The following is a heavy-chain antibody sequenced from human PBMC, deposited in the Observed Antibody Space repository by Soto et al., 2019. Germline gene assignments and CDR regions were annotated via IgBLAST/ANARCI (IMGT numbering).Heavy chain of an antibody. Sequence: DVQLLESGGGLVQPEGSLRLSCAASGFTFSSYAMGWVRRGPGKGLEWVAVVSIGGSTHYADSVRGRFTISRDNSKNTLSLQMHSLTPEDTAVYFCAKRRGAGGHFDYWGQGALVTVSS. CDR3: AKRRGAGGHFDY. D-gene: IGHD2-15*01. J-gene: IGHJ4*02. V-gene: IGHV3-23*01. CDR2: VSIGGST. CDR1: GFTFSSYA.